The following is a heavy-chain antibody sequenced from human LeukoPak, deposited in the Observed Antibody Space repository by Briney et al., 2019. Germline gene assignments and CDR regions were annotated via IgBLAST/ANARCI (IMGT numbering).Heavy chain of an antibody. V-gene: IGHV1-69*05. CDR2: IIPIFGTA. D-gene: IGHD6-6*01. J-gene: IGHJ4*02. CDR3: ARRDSSSGLDY. Sequence: ASVKVSCKASEGTVSSYAISWVRQAPGQGLEWMGGIIPIFGTANYAQKFQGRVTITTDESTSTAYMELSSLRSEDTAVYYCARRDSSSGLDYWGQGTLVTVSS. CDR1: EGTVSSYA.